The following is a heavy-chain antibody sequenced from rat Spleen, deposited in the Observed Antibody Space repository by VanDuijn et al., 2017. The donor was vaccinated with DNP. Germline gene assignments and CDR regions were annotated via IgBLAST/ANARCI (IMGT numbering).Heavy chain of an antibody. CDR2: ISVNGGRT. CDR3: ARHRHAYYDSEGALDA. Sequence: EVQLVESGGGLVQPGGSLKLSCVTSGFSFSGHYMAWVRQAPQKGLEWVATISVNGGRTYYPDSMTGRFTISRDDATSSLYLQMNSLKSEDTATYYCARHRHAYYDSEGALDAWGQGTSVTVSS. V-gene: IGHV5-7*01. D-gene: IGHD1-1*01. CDR1: GFSFSGHY. J-gene: IGHJ4*01.